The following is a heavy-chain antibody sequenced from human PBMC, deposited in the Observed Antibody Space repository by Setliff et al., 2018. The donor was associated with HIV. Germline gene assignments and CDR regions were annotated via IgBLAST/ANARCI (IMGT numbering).Heavy chain of an antibody. CDR2: INQDGREK. V-gene: IGHV3-7*01. D-gene: IGHD3-22*01. CDR1: GFTFSTYW. J-gene: IGHJ4*02. Sequence: GESLRLSCAASGFTFSTYWMSWVRQAPGKGLEWVANINQDGREKYYVDSVKGRFTISRDNAKDSLYLQMNSLRGEDTAVYYCAGSRGYFVKADWGQGTLVTVSS. CDR3: AGSRGYFVKAD.